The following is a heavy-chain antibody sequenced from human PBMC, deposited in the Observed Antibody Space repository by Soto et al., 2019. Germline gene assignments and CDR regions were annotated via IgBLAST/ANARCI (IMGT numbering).Heavy chain of an antibody. D-gene: IGHD2-2*01. J-gene: IGHJ6*02. Sequence: GASVKVSCKASGGTFSSYAISWVRQAPGQGLEWMGGIIPIFGTANYAQKFQGRVTITADESTSTAYMELSSLRSEDTAVYYCARDNKCSSTSCYGGYYYGMDVWGQGTTVTVSS. V-gene: IGHV1-69*13. CDR2: IIPIFGTA. CDR1: GGTFSSYA. CDR3: ARDNKCSSTSCYGGYYYGMDV.